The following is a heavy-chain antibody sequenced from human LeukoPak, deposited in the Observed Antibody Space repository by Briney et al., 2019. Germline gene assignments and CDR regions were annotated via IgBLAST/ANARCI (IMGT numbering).Heavy chain of an antibody. CDR2: IHYSGST. V-gene: IGHV4-39*07. D-gene: IGHD6-6*01. CDR3: ARDGGIAARPGGWYFDL. J-gene: IGHJ2*01. CDR1: GGSISSISYY. Sequence: SETLSLTCTVSGGSISSISYYWGWIRQPPGKGLEWIGSIHYSGSTYYNPSLKSRVTISVDTSKNQFSLKLSSVTAADTAVYYCARDGGIAARPGGWYFDLWGRGTLVTVSS.